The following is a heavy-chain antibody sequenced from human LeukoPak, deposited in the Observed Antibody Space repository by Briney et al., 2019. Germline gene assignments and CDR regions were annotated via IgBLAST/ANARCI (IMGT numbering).Heavy chain of an antibody. CDR3: AKGREGNDVYYFDY. CDR1: GFTVSSNY. Sequence: GGSLRLSCAASGFTVSSNYMSWVRQAPGKGLEWVSVIYSGGSTYYADSVKGRFTISRDNSKNTLYLQMNSLRAEDTAVYYCAKGREGNDVYYFDYWGQGTLVTVSS. J-gene: IGHJ4*02. CDR2: IYSGGST. V-gene: IGHV3-53*01. D-gene: IGHD1-1*01.